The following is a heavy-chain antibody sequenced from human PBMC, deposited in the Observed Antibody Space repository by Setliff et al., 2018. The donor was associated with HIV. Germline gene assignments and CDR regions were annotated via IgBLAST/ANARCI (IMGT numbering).Heavy chain of an antibody. V-gene: IGHV4-61*09. CDR3: ARDWSRDGYYFWGV. CDR2: IHTSGPT. D-gene: IGHD3-3*01. Sequence: PSETLSLTCSVSSDSISSGSYYWSWIRLLAGKGLEWIGQIHTSGPTNYNSALGSRITISVEPTKNQFSLNLASATAADTAVYYCARDWSRDGYYFWGVWGKGTTVTVSS. J-gene: IGHJ6*04. CDR1: SDSISSGSYY.